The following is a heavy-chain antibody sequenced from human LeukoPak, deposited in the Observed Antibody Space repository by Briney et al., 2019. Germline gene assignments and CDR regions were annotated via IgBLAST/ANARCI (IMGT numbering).Heavy chain of an antibody. J-gene: IGHJ4*02. CDR3: ARVYGYSYGYYFDY. D-gene: IGHD5-18*01. Sequence: SETLSFTCTVSGGSISSYSWSWIRQPPGKGLEWIGYIYYSGSTNYNPSLKSRVTISVDTSKNQFSLKLSSVTAADTAVYYCARVYGYSYGYYFDYWAQGTLVTVSS. V-gene: IGHV4-59*01. CDR2: IYYSGST. CDR1: GGSISSYS.